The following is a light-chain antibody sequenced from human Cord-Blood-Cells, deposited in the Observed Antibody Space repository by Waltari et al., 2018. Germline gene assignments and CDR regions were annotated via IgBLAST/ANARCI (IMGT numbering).Light chain of an antibody. V-gene: IGKV2-28*01. CDR2: LGS. CDR1: QSLLHSNGYNY. J-gene: IGKJ3*01. Sequence: DIVMTQSPLSLPVTPGEPASISCRSIQSLLHSNGYNYLDWYLQKPGQSPQLLIYLGSNRASGVPDRFSGSGSGTDFTLKISRVEAEDVGVYYCMQALQTIFTFGPGTKVDIK. CDR3: MQALQTIFT.